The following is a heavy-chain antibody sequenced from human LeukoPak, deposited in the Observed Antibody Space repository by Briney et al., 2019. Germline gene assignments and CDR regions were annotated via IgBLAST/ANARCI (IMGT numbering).Heavy chain of an antibody. D-gene: IGHD6-13*01. CDR1: GFTFSSYA. J-gene: IGHJ4*02. CDR2: ISYDGSNK. V-gene: IGHV3-30-3*01. CDR3: ARVTYPGIAAAGD. Sequence: GGSLRVSCAASGFTFSSYAMHWVRQAPGKGLEWVAVISYDGSNKYYADSVKGRFTISRDNSKNTLYLQMNSPRAEDTAVYYCARVTYPGIAAAGDWGQGTLVTVSS.